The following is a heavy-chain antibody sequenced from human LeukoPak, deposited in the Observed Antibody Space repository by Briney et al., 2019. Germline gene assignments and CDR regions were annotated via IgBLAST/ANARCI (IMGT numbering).Heavy chain of an antibody. CDR3: ARARDCSSTSCYAFDY. CDR2: ISSSSGYI. D-gene: IGHD2-2*01. J-gene: IGHJ4*02. V-gene: IGHV3-21*01. CDR1: GFTFSEHY. Sequence: GGSRRLSCAASGFTFSEHYIDWVRQAPRKGLEWVSSISSSSGYIYYADSVKGRFTISRDNAKNSLYLQMNSLRAEDTAVYYCARARDCSSTSCYAFDYGGQGTLVTVSS.